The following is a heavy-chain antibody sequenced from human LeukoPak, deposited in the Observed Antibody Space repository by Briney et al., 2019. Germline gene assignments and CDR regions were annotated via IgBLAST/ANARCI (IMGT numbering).Heavy chain of an antibody. CDR3: ARNPLGSGWYDYYFDY. D-gene: IGHD6-19*01. J-gene: IGHJ4*02. CDR1: GGSISSSNW. CDR2: IYHSGST. V-gene: IGHV4-4*02. Sequence: SGTLSLTCAVSGGSISSSNWWSWVRQPPGKGLEWIGEIYHSGSTNYNPSLKSRVTISVDTSKNQFSLKLSSVTAADTAVYYCARNPLGSGWYDYYFDYWGQGTLVTVSS.